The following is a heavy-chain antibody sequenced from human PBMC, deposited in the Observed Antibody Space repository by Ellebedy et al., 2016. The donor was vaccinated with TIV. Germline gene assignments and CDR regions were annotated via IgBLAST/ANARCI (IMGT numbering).Heavy chain of an antibody. CDR2: IYYTGST. Sequence: GSLRLSCTVSGGSMTSFYWNWIRQTPGKGLEWIGYIYYTGSTNYNPSLKSRITMSIDRSKNQFSLSLRSVTAADTAVYYCARATTVMVSRRFEYWGQGTLVTVSS. CDR1: GGSMTSFY. CDR3: ARATTVMVSRRFEY. D-gene: IGHD5-18*01. V-gene: IGHV4-59*08. J-gene: IGHJ4*02.